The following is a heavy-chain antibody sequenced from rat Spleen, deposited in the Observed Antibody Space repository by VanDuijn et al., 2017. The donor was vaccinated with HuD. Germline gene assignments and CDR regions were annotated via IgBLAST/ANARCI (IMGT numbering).Heavy chain of an antibody. CDR1: GFTFSDYY. V-gene: IGHV5-20*01. Sequence: EVRLVESDGGLVQPGRSLKLSCAASGFTFSDYYMAWVRQAPTKGLEWVASISYEGSSTYYRDSVKGRFTISRDNAKSSLYLQMDSLRSEDTATYYCAREIRHYFDYWGQGILVTVSS. CDR2: ISYEGSST. J-gene: IGHJ2*01. CDR3: AREIRHYFDY.